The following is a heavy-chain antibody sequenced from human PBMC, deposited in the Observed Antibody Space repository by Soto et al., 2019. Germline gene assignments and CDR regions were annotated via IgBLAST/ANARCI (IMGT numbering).Heavy chain of an antibody. D-gene: IGHD6-6*01. CDR1: GFTFSSYG. CDR2: ISYDGSNN. CDR3: AKDGPYSGSSPLDY. Sequence: PGGSLRLSCAASGFTFSSYGMHWVRQAPGKGLEWVAVISYDGSNNYYADSVKGRFTISRDNSKNTLYLQMNSLRAEDTAVYYCAKDGPYSGSSPLDYWGQGTLVTVSS. J-gene: IGHJ4*02. V-gene: IGHV3-30*18.